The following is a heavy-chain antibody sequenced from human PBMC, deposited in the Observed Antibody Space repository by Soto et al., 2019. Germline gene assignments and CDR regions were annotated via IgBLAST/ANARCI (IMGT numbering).Heavy chain of an antibody. D-gene: IGHD4-17*01. V-gene: IGHV4-38-2*01. CDR1: GYSISSGYY. J-gene: IGHJ4*02. CDR3: ARLSTVTTN. Sequence: SETLSLTCAVSGYSISSGYYWGWIRQPPGKGLEWIGSFYHTGSTYYNSSLKSRVTISVDTSKNQLSLKLSSVTAADTAVYFCARLSTVTTNWGLGTLVTVSS. CDR2: FYHTGST.